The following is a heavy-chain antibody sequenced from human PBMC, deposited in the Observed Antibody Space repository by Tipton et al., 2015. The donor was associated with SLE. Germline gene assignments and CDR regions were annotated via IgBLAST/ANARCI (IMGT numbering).Heavy chain of an antibody. J-gene: IGHJ4*02. CDR3: ARGTHFYGFYDS. D-gene: IGHD2/OR15-2a*01. CDR2: IYYSGST. Sequence: TLSLTCSVSGGSMSSYYWSWIRQPPGKGLEWIGYIYYSGSTNYNPSFKSRVTISLDMSTNQFSLKLNSVTAADTAVYFCARGTHFYGFYDSWGQGTLVTVSP. CDR1: GGSMSSYY. V-gene: IGHV4-59*12.